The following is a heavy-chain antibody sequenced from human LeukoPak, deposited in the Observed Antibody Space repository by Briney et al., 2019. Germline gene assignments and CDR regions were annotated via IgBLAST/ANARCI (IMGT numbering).Heavy chain of an antibody. D-gene: IGHD6-13*01. J-gene: IGHJ3*02. Sequence: GGSLRLSCAASGFTFSSYWMHWVRQAPGKGLVWVSRIRSDGSSTTYADSVKGRFTISRDNAKNTLYLQMNSLRAEDTAVYYCTRRAAALDAFDIWGQGTMVTVSS. CDR2: IRSDGSST. CDR3: TRRAAALDAFDI. V-gene: IGHV3-74*01. CDR1: GFTFSSYW.